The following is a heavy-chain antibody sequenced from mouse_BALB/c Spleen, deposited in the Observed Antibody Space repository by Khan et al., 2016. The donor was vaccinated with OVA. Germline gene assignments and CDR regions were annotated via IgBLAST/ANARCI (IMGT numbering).Heavy chain of an antibody. CDR1: VYSFTGYF. Sequence: EVQLVESGPELVKPGASVKISCKASVYSFTGYFMNWVKQSHGKSLEWIGRINPYNGDTFYNQKFKGKATLTVDKSSSTAHMELLSLTSEDSAVDYCTDGYYRDAMDYWGQGTSVTVSS. CDR2: INPYNGDT. J-gene: IGHJ4*01. V-gene: IGHV1-37*01. CDR3: TDGYYRDAMDY. D-gene: IGHD2-3*01.